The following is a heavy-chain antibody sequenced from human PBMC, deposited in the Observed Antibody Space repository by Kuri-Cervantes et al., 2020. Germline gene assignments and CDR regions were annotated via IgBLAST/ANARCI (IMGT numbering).Heavy chain of an antibody. V-gene: IGHV3-9*01. J-gene: IGHJ3*02. CDR1: GFIFDDFA. CDR3: ARDSGQDAFDI. CDR2: VTWNSGKI. Sequence: SLKISCVGSGFIFDDFAMHWVRQGPGKGLEWVSGVTWNSGKIGYAASVKGRFTISRDNAHNTLYLQMNSLRAEDTAVYYCARDSGQDAFDIWGQGTMVTVSS.